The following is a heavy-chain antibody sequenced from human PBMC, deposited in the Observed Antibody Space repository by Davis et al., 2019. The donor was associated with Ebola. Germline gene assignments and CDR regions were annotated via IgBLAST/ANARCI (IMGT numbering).Heavy chain of an antibody. Sequence: SQTLSPTCAVSGGSTSSGGYSWSWLRQPPGKGLEWIGYIYHSGSTYYNPSLKSRVTISVDTSKNQFSLKLSSVTAADTAVYYCARDVEEAFDYWGQGTLVTVSS. CDR2: IYHSGST. J-gene: IGHJ4*02. V-gene: IGHV4-30-2*01. CDR3: ARDVEEAFDY. CDR1: GGSTSSGGYS.